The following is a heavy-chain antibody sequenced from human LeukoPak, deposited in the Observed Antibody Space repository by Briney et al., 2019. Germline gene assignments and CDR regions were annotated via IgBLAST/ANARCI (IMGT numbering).Heavy chain of an antibody. D-gene: IGHD1-26*01. V-gene: IGHV1-69*13. Sequence: ASVKVSCKASGGTFSSYAISWVRQAPGQGLEWMGGIIPIFGTANYAQKFQGRVTITADESTSTAYMELSSLRSEDTAVYYCARFEEVGADFDYWGQGTLVTVSS. CDR3: ARFEEVGADFDY. CDR1: GGTFSSYA. CDR2: IIPIFGTA. J-gene: IGHJ4*02.